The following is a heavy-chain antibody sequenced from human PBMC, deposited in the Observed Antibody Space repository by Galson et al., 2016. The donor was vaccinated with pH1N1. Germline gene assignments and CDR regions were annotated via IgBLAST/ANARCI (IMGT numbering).Heavy chain of an antibody. D-gene: IGHD1-26*01. CDR2: INPNTGVT. J-gene: IGHJ5*02. V-gene: IGHV1-2*04. Sequence: SVKVSCKASGYTFTAYYTHWVRQAPGQGLEWMGCINPNTGVTKYAQKFQGWVTMTRDTSISTANMELNRLRSNDTAVYYCARVRYSGSPSWFDPWGQGTLVTVSS. CDR1: GYTFTAYY. CDR3: ARVRYSGSPSWFDP.